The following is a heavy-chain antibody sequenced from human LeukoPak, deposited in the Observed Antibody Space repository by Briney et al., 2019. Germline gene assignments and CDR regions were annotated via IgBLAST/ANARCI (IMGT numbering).Heavy chain of an antibody. D-gene: IGHD2-2*01. Sequence: ASVKVSCKASGYTLTNYALNWVRQAPGQGLEWMGWINTNTGNPTYAQGFAGRFVFSLDTSVNTAYLQISSLKAEDTAIYYCARVQGYCSTTSCYPHYWGQGTLVTVSS. CDR2: INTNTGNP. V-gene: IGHV7-4-1*02. CDR3: ARVQGYCSTTSCYPHY. CDR1: GYTLTNYA. J-gene: IGHJ4*02.